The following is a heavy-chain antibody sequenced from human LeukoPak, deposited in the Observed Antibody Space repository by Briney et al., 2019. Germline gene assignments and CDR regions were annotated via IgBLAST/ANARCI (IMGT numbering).Heavy chain of an antibody. D-gene: IGHD4-17*01. CDR2: ISAYNGKT. CDR1: GYTFTDYY. CDR3: ARDGPDYGDYVNFDY. V-gene: IGHV1-18*04. Sequence: ASVKVSCKASGYTFTDYYVHWVRQAPGQGLEWMGWISAYNGKTNYAQKLQGRVTMTTDTSTNTAYMELRSLRSDDTAVYYCARDGPDYGDYVNFDYWGQGSLVTVSS. J-gene: IGHJ4*02.